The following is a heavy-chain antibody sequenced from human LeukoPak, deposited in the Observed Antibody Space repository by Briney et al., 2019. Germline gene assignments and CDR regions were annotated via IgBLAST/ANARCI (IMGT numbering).Heavy chain of an antibody. D-gene: IGHD3-22*01. Sequence: SGPTLVNPTQTLTLTCTFSGFSLSTTGVGVGWIRQPPGKALEWLALIYWDDDKRYSPPLKSRLTITKDTSKNQVILTMTNMDPVDTATYFCAHRRGYSDSTGYYSGHFDYWGQGTLVTVSS. CDR2: IYWDDDK. V-gene: IGHV2-5*02. CDR3: AHRRGYSDSTGYYSGHFDY. CDR1: GFSLSTTGVG. J-gene: IGHJ4*02.